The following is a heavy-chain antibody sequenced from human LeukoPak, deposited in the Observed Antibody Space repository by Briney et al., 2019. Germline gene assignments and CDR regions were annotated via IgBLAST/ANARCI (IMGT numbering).Heavy chain of an antibody. CDR1: GFTFSDYG. Sequence: GGSLRLSCTASGFTFSDYGMHWVRQPPGKGLEWVAIIWYDDTNKNYADSVKGRFTISRDNSKNTLSLQMNSLRAEDTAVYYRARGVDYYENSGTIDYWGQGTLVTVSS. CDR2: IWYDDTNK. J-gene: IGHJ4*02. V-gene: IGHV3-33*01. CDR3: ARGVDYYENSGTIDY. D-gene: IGHD3-22*01.